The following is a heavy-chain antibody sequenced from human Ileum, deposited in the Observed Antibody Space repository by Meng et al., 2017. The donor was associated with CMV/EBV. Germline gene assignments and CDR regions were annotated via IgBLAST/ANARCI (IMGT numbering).Heavy chain of an antibody. CDR3: ARVFRTILGSKRFDH. J-gene: IGHJ5*02. V-gene: IGHV4-39*07. Sequence: SGSSIGSGNSYWGWFHQPPETGLRWIGTICRSEDTYYNPSLKSRVAITVDTSKNQFSLKLSTVTAADAAVYYCARVFRTILGSKRFDHWGQGTLVTVSS. CDR1: GSSIGSGNSY. D-gene: IGHD3-3*01. CDR2: ICRSEDT.